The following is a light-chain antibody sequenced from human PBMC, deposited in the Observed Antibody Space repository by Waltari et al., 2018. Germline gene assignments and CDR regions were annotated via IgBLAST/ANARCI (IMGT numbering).Light chain of an antibody. CDR1: QLGDKY. CDR2: QDT. J-gene: IGLJ1*01. CDR3: QAWDSSTYV. Sequence: SYELTQPPSVSVSPGQTASITCSGDQLGDKYAYWYQQKPGQSPVRVIYQDTKRPSGIPERFSGSNSGNTATLTISGTQAMDEADYYCQAWDSSTYVFGTGTKVTVL. V-gene: IGLV3-1*01.